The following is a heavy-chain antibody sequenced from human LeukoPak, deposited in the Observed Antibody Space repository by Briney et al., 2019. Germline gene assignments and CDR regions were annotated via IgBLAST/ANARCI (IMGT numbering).Heavy chain of an antibody. Sequence: ASVKVSCKASGYTFTTYAMNWVRQAPGQGLEWMGWINTNSGNPTYAQGFTGRFVFSLDTSISTAYLQITSLKAEDTAVYYCARRQSVAGSYGIDYWGQGTLVTVSS. CDR2: INTNSGNP. V-gene: IGHV7-4-1*02. J-gene: IGHJ4*02. D-gene: IGHD6-19*01. CDR1: GYTFTTYA. CDR3: ARRQSVAGSYGIDY.